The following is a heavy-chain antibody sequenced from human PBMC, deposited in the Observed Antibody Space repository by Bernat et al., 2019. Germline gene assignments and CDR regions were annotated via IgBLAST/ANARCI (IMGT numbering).Heavy chain of an antibody. CDR3: ARECCGAYAFDI. CDR1: GGSIGTYY. D-gene: IGHD2-21*01. Sequence: QVQLQESGPGLVKPSETLSLTCTVSGGSIGTYYWNWIRQPPGKGLEWIGYIHYSGSTDYSPSLKSRATPSVDTSKNQFSLKLTSVTAADTAVYYCARECCGAYAFDIWGQGTMITVSS. CDR2: IHYSGST. V-gene: IGHV4-59*01. J-gene: IGHJ3*02.